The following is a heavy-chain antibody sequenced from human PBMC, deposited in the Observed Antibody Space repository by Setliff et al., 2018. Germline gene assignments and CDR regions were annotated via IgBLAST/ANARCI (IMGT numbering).Heavy chain of an antibody. J-gene: IGHJ4*02. D-gene: IGHD3-10*01. CDR1: GGSISSYY. Sequence: PSETLSLTCTVSGGSISSYYWSWIRQPPGKGLEWIGYIYTSGGTNYSPSLKSRVTISVDTSNNQFSLNLRSVTAADTAVYFCARQPSSGAYYNPRPYYFDYWGQGTLVTVSS. CDR2: IYTSGGT. V-gene: IGHV4-59*08. CDR3: ARQPSSGAYYNPRPYYFDY.